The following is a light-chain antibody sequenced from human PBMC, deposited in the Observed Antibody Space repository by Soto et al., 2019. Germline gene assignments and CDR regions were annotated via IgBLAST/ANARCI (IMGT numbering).Light chain of an antibody. V-gene: IGLV1-40*01. CDR3: QSYDSSLSGPVV. CDR1: SSNIGAGYD. Sequence: QSVLTQPPSVSGAPGQRVTISCTGSSSNIGAGYDVHWYQQLPGTAPKLLIYGNSNRPSGVPDRFSGSKSGTSASLAITGLQAEDDADYYCQSYDSSLSGPVVFGGGPKLTVL. J-gene: IGLJ2*01. CDR2: GNS.